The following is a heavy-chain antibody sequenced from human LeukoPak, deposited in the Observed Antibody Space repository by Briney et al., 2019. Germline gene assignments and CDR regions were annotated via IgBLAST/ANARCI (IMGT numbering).Heavy chain of an antibody. CDR1: EYSFATYW. V-gene: IGHV5-51*01. J-gene: IGHJ4*02. Sequence: GESLKISCQGSEYSFATYWIAWLRQMPGKGLEWMGIIYPSDSDTRYSPSFQGQVTISADKSIKTAYLQWSSLKASDTAMCYFAIPLQGIVGATGFDYWGQGTQVTVSS. D-gene: IGHD1-26*01. CDR2: IYPSDSDT. CDR3: AIPLQGIVGATGFDY.